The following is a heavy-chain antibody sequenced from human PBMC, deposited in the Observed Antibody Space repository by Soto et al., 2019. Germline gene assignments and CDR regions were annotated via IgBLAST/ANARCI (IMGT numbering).Heavy chain of an antibody. Sequence: GGSLRLSCAASGFTFSSYSMNWVRQAPGKGLEWVSYISSSSSTIYYADSVKGRFTISRDNAKNSLYLQMNSLRAEDTAVYYCARGAVFGVVRNWFDPWGQGTLVTVSS. D-gene: IGHD3-3*01. J-gene: IGHJ5*02. CDR2: ISSSSSTI. V-gene: IGHV3-48*01. CDR3: ARGAVFGVVRNWFDP. CDR1: GFTFSSYS.